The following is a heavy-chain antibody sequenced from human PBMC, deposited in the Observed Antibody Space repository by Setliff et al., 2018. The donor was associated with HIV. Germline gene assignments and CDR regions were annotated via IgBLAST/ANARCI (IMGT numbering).Heavy chain of an antibody. CDR2: INPNSGDT. CDR3: ARTRGESCTGGRCYERFDY. V-gene: IGHV1-2*02. J-gene: IGHJ4*02. CDR1: GYTFIDYY. D-gene: IGHD2-15*01. Sequence: ASVKVSCKASGYTFIDYYLYWVRQAPGQGLEWMGWINPNSGDTDYAQKFQDRVTVTRATSINTAYMELSRLRTDDTAVFYCARTRGESCTGGRCYERFDYWGQGTLVTVSS.